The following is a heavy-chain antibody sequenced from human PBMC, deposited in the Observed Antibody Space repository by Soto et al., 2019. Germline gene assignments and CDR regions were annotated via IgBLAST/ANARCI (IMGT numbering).Heavy chain of an antibody. CDR1: GGSVNTDY. CDR3: ARGIPPSFDT. V-gene: IGHV4-4*02. Sequence: SATLSLTCAVSGGSVNTDYWWSWIRQPPGKGLEWIGRVYHSGTTNYNPSLKSRVTMSVDTSKNQFSLKLSSVTAADTAMYYCARGIPPSFDTWGQGTMVTVSS. CDR2: VYHSGTT. D-gene: IGHD2-21*01. J-gene: IGHJ3*02.